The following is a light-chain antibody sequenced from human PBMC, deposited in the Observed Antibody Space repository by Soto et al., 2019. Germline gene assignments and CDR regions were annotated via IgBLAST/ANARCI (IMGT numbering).Light chain of an antibody. CDR1: RDVGSD. J-gene: IGKJ4*01. V-gene: IGKV1-39*01. Sequence: TQMTQSPLSLSASVGEKIIITCRASRDVGSDVSWYQQKPGQAPKLVIYAASNLYTGVPSRFSGSGSGTDFTLTISSLQPEDFGIYYCQQSYSNPPTFGGGTKVDIK. CDR2: AAS. CDR3: QQSYSNPPT.